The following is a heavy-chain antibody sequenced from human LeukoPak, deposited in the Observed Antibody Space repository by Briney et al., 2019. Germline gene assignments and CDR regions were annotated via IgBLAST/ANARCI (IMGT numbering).Heavy chain of an antibody. CDR1: GFTFDGYG. V-gene: IGHV3-20*04. D-gene: IGHD6-13*01. Sequence: GGSLRLSCAASGFTFDGYGMSWVRQAPGKGLEWVSGINWNGGSTGYADSVKGRFTISRDNSKNTLYLQMNSLRAEDTAVYYCAKEGGYSSSWTDYWGQGTLVTVSS. J-gene: IGHJ4*02. CDR3: AKEGGYSSSWTDY. CDR2: INWNGGST.